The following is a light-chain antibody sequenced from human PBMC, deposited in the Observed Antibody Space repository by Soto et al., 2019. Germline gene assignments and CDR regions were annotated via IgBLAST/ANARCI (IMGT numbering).Light chain of an antibody. Sequence: IQMTQSPSSLSASVGDRVSITCAASQSISTHLSWYQQKPGKAPKLLIYAASSLQSWVPSRFTGSGSGTDFTLTISSLQPEDFATYYCQQSYTSWWTFGQGTKVDIK. CDR3: QQSYTSWWT. CDR2: AAS. J-gene: IGKJ1*01. CDR1: QSISTH. V-gene: IGKV1-39*01.